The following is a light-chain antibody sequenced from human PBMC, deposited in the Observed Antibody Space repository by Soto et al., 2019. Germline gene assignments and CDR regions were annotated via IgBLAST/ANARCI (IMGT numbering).Light chain of an antibody. V-gene: IGKV4-1*01. CDR2: WAS. J-gene: IGKJ1*01. CDR3: QQYYTTPQT. CDR1: QTILYRSSNKSC. Sequence: IVMTQSPDSLSVSLDERATIHCKSRQTILYRSSNKSCLNWFQQKPGQPPKLLIYWASTRETGVPDRFSGSESGTDFTLTISSLQAEDGAVYYCQQYYTTPQTFGQGTKVDIK.